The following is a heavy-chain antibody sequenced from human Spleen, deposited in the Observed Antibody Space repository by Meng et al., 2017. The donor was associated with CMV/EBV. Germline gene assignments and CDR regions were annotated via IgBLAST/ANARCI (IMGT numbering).Heavy chain of an antibody. CDR3: ARDSGSINYNYFYHGMDV. D-gene: IGHD3-10*01. V-gene: IGHV3-48*03. J-gene: IGHJ6*02. CDR1: GFTFSSHE. CDR2: ISGSSSNR. Sequence: GGSLRLSCAASGFTFSSHEINWVRQATGKGLEWLSYISGSSSNRKYADSVQGRFTISRDNTKNSLYLQMNSLRAEDTAVYYCARDSGSINYNYFYHGMDVWGQGTTVTVSS.